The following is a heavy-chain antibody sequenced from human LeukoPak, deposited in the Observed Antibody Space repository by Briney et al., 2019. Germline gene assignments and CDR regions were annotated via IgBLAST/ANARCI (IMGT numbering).Heavy chain of an antibody. CDR1: GFTFSSYA. D-gene: IGHD3-10*01. CDR2: ISYDGSNK. Sequence: AGRSLRLSCAASGFTFSSYAMHWVRQAPGKGLEWVAVISYDGSNKYYADSVKGRFTISRDNSKNTLYLQMNSLRAEDTAVYYCARDAYYYGSGSYPIHWGQGTLVTVSS. V-gene: IGHV3-30*04. CDR3: ARDAYYYGSGSYPIH. J-gene: IGHJ4*02.